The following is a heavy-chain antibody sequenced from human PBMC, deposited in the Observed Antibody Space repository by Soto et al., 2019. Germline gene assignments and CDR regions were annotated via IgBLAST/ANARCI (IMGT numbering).Heavy chain of an antibody. J-gene: IGHJ6*02. CDR1: GFTFSSYG. Sequence: GGSLRLSCAASGFTFSSYGMHWVRQAPGKGLEWVAVISYDGSNKYYADSVKGRFTISRDNSKNTLYLQMNSLRAEDTAVYYCAKTVAARDPYYYYGMDVWGQGTTVTVSS. CDR3: AKTVAARDPYYYYGMDV. V-gene: IGHV3-30*18. D-gene: IGHD6-6*01. CDR2: ISYDGSNK.